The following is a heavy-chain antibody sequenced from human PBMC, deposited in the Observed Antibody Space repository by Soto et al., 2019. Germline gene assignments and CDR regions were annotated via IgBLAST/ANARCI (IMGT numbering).Heavy chain of an antibody. Sequence: PSETMALTCTVSGGCMRSYYWSWIRQPPGKGLEWIGYIYYSGSTNYNPSLKSRVTISVDTSKNQFSLKLSSVTAADTAVYYCAREAEVLVRGVRRFFDYWGQGTLVTVSS. V-gene: IGHV4-59*01. CDR2: IYYSGST. J-gene: IGHJ4*02. D-gene: IGHD3-10*01. CDR1: GGCMRSYY. CDR3: AREAEVLVRGVRRFFDY.